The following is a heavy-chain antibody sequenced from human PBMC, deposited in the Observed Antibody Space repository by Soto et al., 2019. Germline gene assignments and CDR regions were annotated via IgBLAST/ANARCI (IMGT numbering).Heavy chain of an antibody. J-gene: IGHJ4*02. Sequence: EVQLLESGGGLVQPGGSLRLSCAASGFTFSNYAMSWVRQAPGKGLEWVSVIRGSTESTYYADSVKGRFTISRDNSKNTLYLQMHSLRAEDTAVYCCAKVVRSGYYAAAFDYWGQGTLVTASS. CDR1: GFTFSNYA. V-gene: IGHV3-23*01. D-gene: IGHD5-12*01. CDR3: AKVVRSGYYAAAFDY. CDR2: IRGSTEST.